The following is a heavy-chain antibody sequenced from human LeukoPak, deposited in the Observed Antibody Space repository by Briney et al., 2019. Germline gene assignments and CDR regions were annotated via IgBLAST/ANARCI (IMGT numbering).Heavy chain of an antibody. CDR3: AKDRLGYCSGGSCYSFWFDP. J-gene: IGHJ5*02. Sequence: PGGSLRLSCAASGFTFSSYAMSWVRQAPGKGLEWVSAISGSGGSTYYADSVKGRFTISRDNSKNTLYLQMNSLRAEDTAVYYCAKDRLGYCSGGSCYSFWFDPWGQGTLFTVSS. CDR1: GFTFSSYA. CDR2: ISGSGGST. V-gene: IGHV3-23*01. D-gene: IGHD2-15*01.